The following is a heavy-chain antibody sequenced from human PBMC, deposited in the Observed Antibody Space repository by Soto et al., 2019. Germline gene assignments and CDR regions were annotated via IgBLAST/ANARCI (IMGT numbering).Heavy chain of an antibody. CDR1: GYTFTSYY. D-gene: IGHD2-8*01. CDR3: ARDIGTCTNGVCYTGVFDY. J-gene: IGHJ4*02. CDR2: INPSGGST. V-gene: IGHV1-46*01. Sequence: GASVKVSCKASGYTFTSYYMHWVRQAPRQGLEWMGIINPSGGSTSYAQKFQGRVTMTRDTSTSTVYMELSSLRSEDTAVYYCARDIGTCTNGVCYTGVFDYWGQGTLVTVYS.